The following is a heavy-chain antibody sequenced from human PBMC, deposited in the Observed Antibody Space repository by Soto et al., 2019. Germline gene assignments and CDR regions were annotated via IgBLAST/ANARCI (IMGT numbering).Heavy chain of an antibody. Sequence: PSETLSLTCTVSGGSISSYYWSWIRQPPGKGLEWIGYIYYSGSTNYNPSLKSRVTISVDTSKNQFSLRLSSVTAADTAVYYCARDWYYYGSGTNSRIKYYYYGMDVWGQGTTVTVSS. D-gene: IGHD3-10*01. CDR3: ARDWYYYGSGTNSRIKYYYYGMDV. CDR2: IYYSGST. V-gene: IGHV4-59*01. CDR1: GGSISSYY. J-gene: IGHJ6*02.